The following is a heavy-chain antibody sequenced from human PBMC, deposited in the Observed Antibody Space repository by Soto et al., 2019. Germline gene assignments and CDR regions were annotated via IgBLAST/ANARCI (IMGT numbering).Heavy chain of an antibody. CDR1: EFTFSTYA. CDR3: ARDPLSYGDYAQTYWYFDL. J-gene: IGHJ2*01. CDR2: ISQDGTDT. D-gene: IGHD4-17*01. V-gene: IGHV3-7*01. Sequence: PGGSLRLSCAASEFTFSTYAMTWVRQAPGKGLEWVASISQDGTDTDYVDSVKGRFAISRDNPKNSLYLQMNSLRADDTAVYYCARDPLSYGDYAQTYWYFDLWGRGTRVTVSS.